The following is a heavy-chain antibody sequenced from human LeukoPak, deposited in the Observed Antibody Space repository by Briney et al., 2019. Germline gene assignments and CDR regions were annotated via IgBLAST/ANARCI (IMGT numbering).Heavy chain of an antibody. D-gene: IGHD4-17*01. J-gene: IGHJ5*02. V-gene: IGHV3-30*02. CDR3: AKDCEDYGDYETYSWFDP. Sequence: GGSLRLSCAVSGFTFSSYGMHWVRQAPGKGLEWVAFIRYDGTNKYYADSVKGRFTISRDNSKNTLYLQMNSLRAEDTAVYYCAKDCEDYGDYETYSWFDPWGQGTLVTVSS. CDR2: IRYDGTNK. CDR1: GFTFSSYG.